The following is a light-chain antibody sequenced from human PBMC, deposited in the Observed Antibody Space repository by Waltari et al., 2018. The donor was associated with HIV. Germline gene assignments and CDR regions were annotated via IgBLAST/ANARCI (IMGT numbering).Light chain of an antibody. J-gene: IGKJ2*01. CDR2: DAS. V-gene: IGKV3-15*01. CDR3: QQYNNWPPGT. CDR1: QSVSSN. Sequence: IVSTQSPATLSVSPGERVTLCCRASQSVSSNLAWYQQKTGQAPRLLIYDASTRATGIPARFSGSGSGTYFTLTISSLQSEDFAVYYCQQYNNWPPGTFGQGAKLEIK.